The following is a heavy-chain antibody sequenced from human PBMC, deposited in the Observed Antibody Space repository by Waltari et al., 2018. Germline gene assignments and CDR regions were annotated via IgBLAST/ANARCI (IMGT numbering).Heavy chain of an antibody. V-gene: IGHV3-48*01. Sequence: EVQLVESGGGLVQPGGSLRLSCAASCFDFSNSDMNWVRQAPGKGLEWISYISGRTGVKYHADSVKGRVTISRDIAKNSVQLQMNSLRAEDTALYYCTGGHHDYWGQGTLVTVSS. CDR1: CFDFSNSD. J-gene: IGHJ4*02. CDR3: TGGHHDY. CDR2: ISGRTGVK.